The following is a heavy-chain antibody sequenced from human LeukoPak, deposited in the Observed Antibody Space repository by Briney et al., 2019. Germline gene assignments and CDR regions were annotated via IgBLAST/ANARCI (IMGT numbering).Heavy chain of an antibody. CDR2: IYYSGST. CDR1: GVSISSSSYY. J-gene: IGHJ4*02. Sequence: SETLSLTCTVSGVSISSSSYYWGWIRQPPGKGLEWIGSIYYSGSTYYNPSLKSRVTISVDASKNQFSLKLSSVTAADTAVYYCARIVVVVAANYYFDYWGQGTLVTVSS. CDR3: ARIVVVVAANYYFDY. D-gene: IGHD2-15*01. V-gene: IGHV4-39*07.